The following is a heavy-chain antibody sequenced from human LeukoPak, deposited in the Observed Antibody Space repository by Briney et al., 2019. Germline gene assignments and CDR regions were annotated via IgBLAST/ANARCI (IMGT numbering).Heavy chain of an antibody. CDR2: LYDSVRT. CDR1: GGSISSHY. D-gene: IGHD5-18*01. V-gene: IGHV4-59*11. CDR3: ATIKRGDIYGYFDF. Sequence: SETLSLTCTVSGGSISSHYWSWLRQPPGKGLEWIAYLYDSVRTKDNPSLKGRVTLSADTSKNQHSLRLSPVTAADTAMYYCATIKRGDIYGYFDFWGQGILVTVSS. J-gene: IGHJ4*02.